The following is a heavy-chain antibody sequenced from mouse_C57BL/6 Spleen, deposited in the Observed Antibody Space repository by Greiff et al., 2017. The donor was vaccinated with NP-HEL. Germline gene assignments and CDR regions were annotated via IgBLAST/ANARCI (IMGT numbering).Heavy chain of an antibody. J-gene: IGHJ3*01. CDR1: GYTFTSYW. CDR3: ARTGYYSNRGFAY. D-gene: IGHD2-5*01. V-gene: IGHV1-52*01. CDR2: IDPSDSEP. Sequence: QVQLQQPGAELVRPGSSVKLSCKASGYTFTSYWMHWVKQRPIQGLEWIGNIDPSDSEPHYTQKFKDKATLTVDKSSSTAYMQLSSLTFEDSAVYYCARTGYYSNRGFAYWGQGTLVTVSA.